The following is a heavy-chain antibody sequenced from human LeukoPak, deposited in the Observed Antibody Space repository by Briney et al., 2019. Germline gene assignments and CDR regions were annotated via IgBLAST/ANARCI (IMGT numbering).Heavy chain of an antibody. J-gene: IGHJ3*02. Sequence: PGGSLRLSCAASGFTFSSYWMSWVRQAPGKGLEWVANIKQDGSEKYYADSVKGRFTISRDNARNSLYLQMNSLRAEDTAVYYCARGASVVAGNDNAFDIWGQGTMVTVSS. V-gene: IGHV3-7*01. CDR2: IKQDGSEK. D-gene: IGHD6-19*01. CDR3: ARGASVVAGNDNAFDI. CDR1: GFTFSSYW.